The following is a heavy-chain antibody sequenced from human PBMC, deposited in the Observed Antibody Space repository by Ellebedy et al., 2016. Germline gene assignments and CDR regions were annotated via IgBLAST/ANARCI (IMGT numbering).Heavy chain of an antibody. CDR1: GFIFSRYA. J-gene: IGHJ3*02. CDR3: ARDYGESGSTNAFDI. V-gene: IGHV3-30-3*01. CDR2: ISYDGSKT. Sequence: GESLKISXAASGFIFSRYAMHWVRQAPGKGLEWVTLISYDGSKTYYADSVKGRFTVSRDNAKNILYLQMNSLRAEDTAVYFCARDYGESGSTNAFDIWGQGTMVTVSS. D-gene: IGHD1-26*01.